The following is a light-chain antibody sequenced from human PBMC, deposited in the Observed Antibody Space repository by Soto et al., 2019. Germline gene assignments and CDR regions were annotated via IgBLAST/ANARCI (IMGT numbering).Light chain of an antibody. Sequence: QSALTQPASVSGSPGQSITISCTGTSSDVGSYNLVSRYQQHPGKAPKLMIYEGSKRPSGVSNRFSGSKSGNTASLTISGLQAEDEADYYCCSYAGSSSYVFGTGTTVTVL. J-gene: IGLJ1*01. CDR3: CSYAGSSSYV. V-gene: IGLV2-23*01. CDR1: SSDVGSYNL. CDR2: EGS.